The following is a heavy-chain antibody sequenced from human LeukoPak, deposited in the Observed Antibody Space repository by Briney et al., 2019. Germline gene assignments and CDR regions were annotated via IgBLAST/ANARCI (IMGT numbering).Heavy chain of an antibody. D-gene: IGHD3-9*01. CDR2: IKQDGSEK. CDR3: ARGGHGRYFEDFDY. Sequence: PGGSLRLSCAASGFTFRSSRMSWVRLAPGKGLEWVANIKQDGSEKYYVDSVKGRFTISRDNAKNSLYLQMNSLRAEDTAVYYCARGGHGRYFEDFDYWGQGTLVTVSS. CDR1: GFTFRSSR. V-gene: IGHV3-7*01. J-gene: IGHJ4*02.